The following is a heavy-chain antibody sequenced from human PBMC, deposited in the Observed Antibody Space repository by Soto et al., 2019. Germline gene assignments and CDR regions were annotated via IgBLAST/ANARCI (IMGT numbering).Heavy chain of an antibody. CDR1: GYTFTSYG. D-gene: IGHD2-15*01. CDR2: ISAYNGNT. Sequence: ASVQVSCKASGYTFTSYGISWVRQAPGQGLEWMGWISAYNGNTNYAQKLQGRVTMTTDTSTSTAYMELRSLRSDDTAVYYCARRNIVVVVAATYYYYGMDVWGQGTTVTVSS. V-gene: IGHV1-18*01. CDR3: ARRNIVVVVAATYYYYGMDV. J-gene: IGHJ6*02.